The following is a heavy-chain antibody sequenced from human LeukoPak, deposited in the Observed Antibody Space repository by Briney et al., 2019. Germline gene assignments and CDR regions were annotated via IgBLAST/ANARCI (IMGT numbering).Heavy chain of an antibody. D-gene: IGHD1-26*01. J-gene: IGHJ4*02. CDR1: GFSFSSYW. Sequence: GGSLRLSCAASGFSFSSYWMTWVRQAPGEGLEWVANIKQDGSEKYYVDSVKGRFTISRDNAKNSLYLQMNSLRDEDTAVYYCARILRFDYWGQGTLVTVSS. CDR3: ARILRFDY. V-gene: IGHV3-7*01. CDR2: IKQDGSEK.